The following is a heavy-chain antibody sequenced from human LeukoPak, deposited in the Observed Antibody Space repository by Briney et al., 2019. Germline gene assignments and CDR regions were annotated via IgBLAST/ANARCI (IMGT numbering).Heavy chain of an antibody. Sequence: SETLSLTCAVSGGSISSGGYSWSWIRQPPGKGLEWIGYIYHSGSTYYNPSLKSRVTISVDRSKNQFSLKLSSVTAADTAVYYCASLSYGDYSTSEDYWGQGTLVTVSS. CDR2: IYHSGST. D-gene: IGHD4-17*01. J-gene: IGHJ4*02. CDR3: ASLSYGDYSTSEDY. CDR1: GGSISSGGYS. V-gene: IGHV4-30-2*01.